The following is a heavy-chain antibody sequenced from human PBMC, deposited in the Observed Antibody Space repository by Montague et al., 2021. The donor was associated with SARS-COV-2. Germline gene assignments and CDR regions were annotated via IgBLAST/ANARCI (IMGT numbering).Heavy chain of an antibody. J-gene: IGHJ6*02. V-gene: IGHV4-34*01. D-gene: IGHD3-10*01. CDR1: GGSFSGYY. CDR2: INHSGST. CDR3: ARVRYYGSGTSLGMDV. Sequence: SETLFTCAVYGGSFSGYYWSWIRQPPGKGLEWIGEINHSGSTNYNPSLKSRVTISVDTSKNQFSLKLSSVTAADTAVYYCARVRYYGSGTSLGMDVWGQGTTVTVSS.